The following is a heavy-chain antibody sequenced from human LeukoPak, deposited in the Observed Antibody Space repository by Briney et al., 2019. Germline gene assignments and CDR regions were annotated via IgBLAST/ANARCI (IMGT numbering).Heavy chain of an antibody. CDR1: GFTFSGSA. D-gene: IGHD5-18*01. CDR3: TRHADLVDTAMGGMTD. Sequence: PGGSLSLSCAASGFTFSGSAMHWVRQASGKGLEWVGRIRSKANSYATAYAASVKGRFTISRDDSKNTAYLQMNSLKTEDTAVYYCTRHADLVDTAMGGMTDWGQGTLVTVSS. V-gene: IGHV3-73*01. J-gene: IGHJ4*02. CDR2: IRSKANSYAT.